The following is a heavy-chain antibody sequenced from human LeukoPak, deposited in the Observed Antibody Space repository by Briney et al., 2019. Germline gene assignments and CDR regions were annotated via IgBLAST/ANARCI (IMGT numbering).Heavy chain of an antibody. CDR1: GFIVSTNY. V-gene: IGHV3-7*01. Sequence: PGGTLRLSCAGSGFIVSTNYMSWVRQAPGKGLEWVADIQQDGTEKSYVASVMGRLTISRHNAKNSLYLQMNSLRGDDTAVYYCARLHGSGSWGQGTLVTVSS. D-gene: IGHD3-10*01. CDR2: IQQDGTEK. CDR3: ARLHGSGS. J-gene: IGHJ4*02.